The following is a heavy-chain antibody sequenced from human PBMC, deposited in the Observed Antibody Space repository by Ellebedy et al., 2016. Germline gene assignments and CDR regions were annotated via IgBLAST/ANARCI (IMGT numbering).Heavy chain of an antibody. Sequence: GESLKIPCAASGFTFSSYAMHWVRQAPGKGLEYVSAISSNGGSTYYANSVKGRFTISRDNSKKTLYLQMGSLRAEDMAVYYCARKVGATIAFDIWGQGTMVTVSS. J-gene: IGHJ3*02. CDR2: ISSNGGST. D-gene: IGHD1-26*01. CDR3: ARKVGATIAFDI. V-gene: IGHV3-64*01. CDR1: GFTFSSYA.